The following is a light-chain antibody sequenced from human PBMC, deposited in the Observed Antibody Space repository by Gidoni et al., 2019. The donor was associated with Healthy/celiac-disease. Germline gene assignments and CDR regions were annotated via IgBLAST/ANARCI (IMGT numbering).Light chain of an antibody. Sequence: STGTLGHPASISCRSSQSLLHSDGKTYLSWLQQRPGQPPRLLIYNISNRFSEVPDRFSGSGAGTDFTLKISRVEAEDVGVYYCMQATQFPAFGGXTKVEIK. CDR3: MQATQFPA. V-gene: IGKV2-24*01. J-gene: IGKJ4*01. CDR1: QSLLHSDGKTY. CDR2: NIS.